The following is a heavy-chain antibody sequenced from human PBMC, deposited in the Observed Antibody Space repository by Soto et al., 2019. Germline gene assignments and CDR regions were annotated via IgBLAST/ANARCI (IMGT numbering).Heavy chain of an antibody. Sequence: HRWSVSGGSSIGYCGHWIMQTPGKGLEWIGYVYTSDYTRYSSSLKSRVTISVDTSKSQFYLRLNSVTAADTAVYYCASSAGHPGNCFYYTVMDVLGQRTTVPVFS. CDR1: GGSSIGYC. CDR2: VYTSDYT. V-gene: IGHV4-4*08. D-gene: IGHD2-21*01. CDR3: ASSAGHPGNCFYYTVMDV. J-gene: IGHJ6*02.